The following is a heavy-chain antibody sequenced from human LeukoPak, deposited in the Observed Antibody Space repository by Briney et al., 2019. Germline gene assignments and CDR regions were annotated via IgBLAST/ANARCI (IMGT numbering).Heavy chain of an antibody. CDR2: ISYDGSNK. J-gene: IGHJ3*02. CDR1: GFTFSSYA. Sequence: PGRSLRLSCAASGFTFSSYAMHWVRQAPGKGLEWVAVISYDGSNKYYADSVKGRFTISRDNSKNTLYLQMNSLRAEDTAVYYCARDARVVSDAFDIWGQGTMVTVSS. CDR3: ARDARVVSDAFDI. V-gene: IGHV3-30-3*01. D-gene: IGHD2-15*01.